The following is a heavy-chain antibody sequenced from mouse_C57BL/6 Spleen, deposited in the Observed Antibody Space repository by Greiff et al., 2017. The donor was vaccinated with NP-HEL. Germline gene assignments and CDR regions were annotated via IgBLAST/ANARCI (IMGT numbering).Heavy chain of an antibody. V-gene: IGHV1-64*01. CDR2: IHPNSGST. D-gene: IGHD2-4*01. CDR3: AIYDYDEEGY. Sequence: QVQLKQPGAELVKPGASVKLSCKASGYTFTSYWMHWVKQRPGQGLEWIGMIHPNSGSTNYNEKFKSKATLTVDKSSSTAYMQLSSLTSEDSAVYYCAIYDYDEEGYWGQGTTLTVSS. J-gene: IGHJ2*01. CDR1: GYTFTSYW.